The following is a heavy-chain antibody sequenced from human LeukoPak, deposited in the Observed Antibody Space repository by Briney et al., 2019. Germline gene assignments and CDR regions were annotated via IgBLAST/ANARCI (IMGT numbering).Heavy chain of an antibody. CDR1: GGSISSGGYY. Sequence: PSETLSLTCTVSGGSISSGGYYWSWIRQPPGKGLEWIGYIYHSGSTYYNPSLKSRVTISVDRSKNQFSLKLSSVTAADTAVYYCARDARAGLVVPAARRRGPDAFDIWGQGTMVTVSS. J-gene: IGHJ3*02. CDR2: IYHSGST. V-gene: IGHV4-30-2*01. D-gene: IGHD2-2*01. CDR3: ARDARAGLVVPAARRRGPDAFDI.